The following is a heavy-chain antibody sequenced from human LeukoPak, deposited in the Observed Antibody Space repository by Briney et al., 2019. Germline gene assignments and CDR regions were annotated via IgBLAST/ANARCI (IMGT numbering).Heavy chain of an antibody. CDR2: ISSSSSYI. Sequence: PGGSLRLSCAASGFTFSSYSMNWVRQAPGKGLEWVSSISSSSSYIYYADSVKGRFTISRDNAKNSLYLQMNSLRAEDTAVYYCARDCSSGYYDFWSGYWAFDNWGQGTMVTVSP. J-gene: IGHJ3*02. V-gene: IGHV3-21*01. D-gene: IGHD3-3*01. CDR1: GFTFSSYS. CDR3: ARDCSSGYYDFWSGYWAFDN.